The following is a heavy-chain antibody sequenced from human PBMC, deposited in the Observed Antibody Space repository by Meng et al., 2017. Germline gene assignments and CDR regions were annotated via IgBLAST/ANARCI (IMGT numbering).Heavy chain of an antibody. J-gene: IGHJ4*02. CDR2: ISHSGTT. D-gene: IGHD1-1*01. V-gene: IGHV4-34*01. CDR3: AREFRGTFYFDY. Sequence: QLQLQRWGDGLLKPSDTLSLTCAVDGGSFSGYYWTWTRQPPGRGLEGIGEISHSGTTNYNPSLTSRVTISLDTSKSQFSLKLTSVTGADTAVYFCAREFRGTFYFDYWGQGSLVTVSS. CDR1: GGSFSGYY.